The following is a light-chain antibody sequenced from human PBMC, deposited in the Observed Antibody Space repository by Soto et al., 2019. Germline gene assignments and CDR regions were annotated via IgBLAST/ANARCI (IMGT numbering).Light chain of an antibody. V-gene: IGLV2-14*01. CDR1: SNNIGGYNY. CDR3: SSYTSIATL. CDR2: EVN. Sequence: QSALTQPASVSGSPGQSITISCTGSSNNIGGYNYVSWYQQHPGKAPKILIYEVNFRASGVSNRFSGSKSGDTASLTISGLQAEDEADYYCSSYTSIATLFGGGTKLTVL. J-gene: IGLJ2*01.